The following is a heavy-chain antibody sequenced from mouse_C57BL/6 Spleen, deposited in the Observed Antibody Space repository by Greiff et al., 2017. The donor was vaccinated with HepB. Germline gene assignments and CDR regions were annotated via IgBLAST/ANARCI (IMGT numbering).Heavy chain of an antibody. CDR2: INPSSGYT. Sequence: VKLMESGAELAKPGASVKLSCKASGYTFTSYWMHWVKQRPGQGLEWIGYINPSSGYTKYNQKFKDKATLTADKSSSTAYMQLSSLTYEDSAVYYCARGLLRFYYAMDYWGQGTSVTVSS. V-gene: IGHV1-7*01. CDR1: GYTFTSYW. J-gene: IGHJ4*01. D-gene: IGHD1-1*01. CDR3: ARGLLRFYYAMDY.